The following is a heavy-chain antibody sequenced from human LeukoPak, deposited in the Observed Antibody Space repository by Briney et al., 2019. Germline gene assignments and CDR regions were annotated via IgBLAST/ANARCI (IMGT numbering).Heavy chain of an antibody. CDR1: GGSISSYY. CDR2: IYTSGST. D-gene: IGHD5-12*01. J-gene: IGHJ4*02. CDR3: ARVPGWLRLSLDLDY. V-gene: IGHV4-4*07. Sequence: PSETLSLTCTVSGGSISSYYWSWIRQPAGKGLEWIGRIYTSGSTNYNPSLKSRVTMSVDTSKNQFSLKLSSVTAADTAVYYCARVPGWLRLSLDLDYWGQGTLVTVSS.